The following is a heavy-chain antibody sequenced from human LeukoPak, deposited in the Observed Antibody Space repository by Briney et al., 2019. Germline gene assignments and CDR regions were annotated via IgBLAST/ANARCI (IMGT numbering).Heavy chain of an antibody. CDR2: IFQSGDA. V-gene: IGHV4-59*08. CDR1: GGSTSNYY. D-gene: IGHD2-15*01. CDR3: ARLPCSGGSCYPYYYYGMDV. J-gene: IGHJ6*02. Sequence: SETLSLTCTVSGGSTSNYYWSWIRQPPGKGLEWIAYIFQSGDARYNPSLKSRVTIALDTSKNQFSLTLSSVTAADTAVYYCARLPCSGGSCYPYYYYGMDVWGQGTTVTVSS.